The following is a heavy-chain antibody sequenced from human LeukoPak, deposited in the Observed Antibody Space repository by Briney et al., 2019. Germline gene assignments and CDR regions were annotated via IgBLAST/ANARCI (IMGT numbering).Heavy chain of an antibody. Sequence: ASVKVSCKASGYTFTSYYMHWVRQAPGQGLEWMGIINPSGGSTSCAQKFQGRVTMTRDTSTSTVYMELSSLRSEDTAVYYCARGLPYYYDSVGSLHYWGQGTLVTVSS. CDR2: INPSGGST. CDR1: GYTFTSYY. D-gene: IGHD3-22*01. CDR3: ARGLPYYYDSVGSLHY. V-gene: IGHV1-46*01. J-gene: IGHJ4*02.